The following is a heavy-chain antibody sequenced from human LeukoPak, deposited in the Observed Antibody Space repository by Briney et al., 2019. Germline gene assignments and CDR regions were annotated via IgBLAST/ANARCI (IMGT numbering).Heavy chain of an antibody. CDR3: ARFSSGSNWFDA. J-gene: IGHJ5*02. Sequence: SETLSLTCTVSGASISSQFWSWVRQPPGKRPEYIGYMSYSGNTNYNPSLKSRVTISLDTSKNQFSLKLSSLTAADTAVYYSARFSSGSNWFDAWGQGTLVTVSS. V-gene: IGHV4-59*11. CDR1: GASISSQF. CDR2: MSYSGNT.